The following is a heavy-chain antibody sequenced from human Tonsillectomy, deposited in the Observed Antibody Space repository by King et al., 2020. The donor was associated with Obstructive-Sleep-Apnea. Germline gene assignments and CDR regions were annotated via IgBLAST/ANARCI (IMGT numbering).Heavy chain of an antibody. CDR1: WFSLSNARMG. J-gene: IGHJ3*02. D-gene: IGHD5-24*01. CDR3: ARMEMATMEDAFDI. V-gene: IGHV2-26*01. CDR2: IFSNDEK. Sequence: TLKESGPVLVKPTETLTLTCTVSWFSLSNARMGVSWIRQPPGKALDWLAHIFSNDEKSYSTSLKSRLTSSKDTSKSQVVLTITNMDPVATATYYCARMEMATMEDAFDIWGQGTMVTVSS.